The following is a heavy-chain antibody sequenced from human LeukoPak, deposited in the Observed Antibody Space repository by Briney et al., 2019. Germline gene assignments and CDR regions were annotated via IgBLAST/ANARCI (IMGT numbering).Heavy chain of an antibody. V-gene: IGHV3-66*01. J-gene: IGHJ4*02. CDR2: FNNGGNT. CDR1: GFTFSSYW. D-gene: IGHD5-24*01. Sequence: GGSLRLSCAASGFTFSSYWMSWVRQAPGKGLEWVSVFNNGGNTHSADSVKGRFTISRDNSKNTLYLQMNSLRVEDTAVYYCARGDGYLIRDWGQGTLVTVSS. CDR3: ARGDGYLIRD.